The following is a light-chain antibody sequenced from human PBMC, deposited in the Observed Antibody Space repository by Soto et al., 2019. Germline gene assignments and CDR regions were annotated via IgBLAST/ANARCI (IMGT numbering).Light chain of an antibody. CDR2: GNS. V-gene: IGLV1-40*01. Sequence: QSVLTQPPSVSGAPGQRVTISCTGSSSNIGAGYDVHWYQQLPGTAPKLLIYGNSNRPSGVPDRFSGSTSGTSASLAITGLQAEDEADYYCQSYDSSLSGWVFGGGTQLTVL. CDR3: QSYDSSLSGWV. J-gene: IGLJ3*02. CDR1: SSNIGAGYD.